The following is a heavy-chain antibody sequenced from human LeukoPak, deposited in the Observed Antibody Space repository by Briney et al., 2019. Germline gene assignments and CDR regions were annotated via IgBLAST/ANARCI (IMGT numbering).Heavy chain of an antibody. Sequence: GGSLRLSCVASGFTFSSYWMHWVRQAPGKGLVWISHINSDGSSTTYADSVKGRFAISRDNAKNTLYLQMNSLRAEDTAVYYCARDGLAAITFDYWGQGILVTVSS. J-gene: IGHJ4*02. D-gene: IGHD5-24*01. CDR1: GFTFSSYW. CDR3: ARDGLAAITFDY. V-gene: IGHV3-74*01. CDR2: INSDGSST.